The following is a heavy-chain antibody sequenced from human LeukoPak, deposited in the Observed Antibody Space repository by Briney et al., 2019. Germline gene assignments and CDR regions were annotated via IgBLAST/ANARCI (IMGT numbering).Heavy chain of an antibody. CDR1: GFTFSSYA. Sequence: GGSLRLSCAASGFTFSSYAMHWVCQAPGKGLEYVSAISSNGGSTYYANSVKGRFTISRDNSKNTLYLQMGSLRAEDMAVYYCARRGYSGYDSYYMDVWGKGTTVTVSS. J-gene: IGHJ6*03. D-gene: IGHD5-12*01. V-gene: IGHV3-64*01. CDR2: ISSNGGST. CDR3: ARRGYSGYDSYYMDV.